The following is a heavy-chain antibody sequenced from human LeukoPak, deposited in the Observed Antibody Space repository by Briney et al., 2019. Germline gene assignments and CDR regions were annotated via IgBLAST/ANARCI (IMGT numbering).Heavy chain of an antibody. CDR3: ARGPLPLSIAAYYYMDV. D-gene: IGHD6-6*01. CDR2: INSDGSST. Sequence: PGGSLRLSCAASGFTFSSYWMHWVRQAPGKGLVWVSRINSDGSSTSYADSVKGRFTISRDNAKNTLYLQMNSLRAEDTAVYYCARGPLPLSIAAYYYMDVWGKGTTVTISS. V-gene: IGHV3-74*01. J-gene: IGHJ6*03. CDR1: GFTFSSYW.